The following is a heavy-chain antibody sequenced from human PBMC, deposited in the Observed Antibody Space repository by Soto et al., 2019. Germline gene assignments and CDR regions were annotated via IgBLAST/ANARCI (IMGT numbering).Heavy chain of an antibody. CDR1: GGSISSYY. Sequence: SETLSLTCTVSGGSISSYYWGWIRQPPGKGLEWIGYIYYTGRTNYNPSLKSRVAISLDTSKNQFSLKLSSVTAADTAVYYCARSYCRDGVSCNLFDPWGQGTLVTVSS. CDR3: ARSYCRDGVSCNLFDP. D-gene: IGHD2-8*01. V-gene: IGHV4-59*01. CDR2: IYYTGRT. J-gene: IGHJ5*02.